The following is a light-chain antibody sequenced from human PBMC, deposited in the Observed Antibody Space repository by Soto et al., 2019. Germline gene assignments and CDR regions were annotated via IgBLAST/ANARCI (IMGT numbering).Light chain of an antibody. J-gene: IGLJ1*01. CDR3: CSYTSSTTLFV. Sequence: QSALTQPPSVSGSPGQSVTISCTGTSSDVGSFNRVCWYQQPPGIAPKLMIYEVSNRPSGVPDRFSGSRSGNTATLTISGLQAEDEGDYYCCSYTSSTTLFVFGTGTKLTVL. CDR1: SSDVGSFNR. V-gene: IGLV2-18*02. CDR2: EVS.